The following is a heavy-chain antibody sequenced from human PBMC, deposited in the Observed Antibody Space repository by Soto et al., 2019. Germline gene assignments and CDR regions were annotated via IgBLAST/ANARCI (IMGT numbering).Heavy chain of an antibody. CDR1: GFSLSTITMG. Sequence: QITLKESGPTLVKPTQTLTLTCTFSGFSLSTITMGVGWIRQPPGKALEWLALIYWDDDKSYSPSLRSRLTITKDTSKNHVVLTMTNMDPVDTATYYCSRGIYLKPFDIWGQGTMVTVSS. V-gene: IGHV2-5*02. CDR3: SRGIYLKPFDI. J-gene: IGHJ3*02. D-gene: IGHD3-10*01. CDR2: IYWDDDK.